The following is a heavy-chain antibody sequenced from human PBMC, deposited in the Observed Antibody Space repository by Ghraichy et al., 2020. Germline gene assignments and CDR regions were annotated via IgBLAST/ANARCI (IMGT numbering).Heavy chain of an antibody. CDR3: ARDVGREWLLKYYYYGMDV. V-gene: IGHV4-4*07. CDR2: IYTSGST. D-gene: IGHD5-18*01. J-gene: IGHJ6*02. CDR1: GGSISSYY. Sequence: SQTLSLTCTVSGGSISSYYWSWIRQPAGKGLEWIGRIYTSGSTNYYPSLKSRVTMSVDTSKNQFSLKLSSVTAADTAVYYCARDVGREWLLKYYYYGMDVWGQGTTVTVSS.